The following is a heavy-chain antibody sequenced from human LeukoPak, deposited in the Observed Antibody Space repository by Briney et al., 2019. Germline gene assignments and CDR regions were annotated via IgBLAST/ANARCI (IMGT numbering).Heavy chain of an antibody. CDR2: ISYDGSNK. J-gene: IGHJ4*02. D-gene: IGHD3-22*01. CDR3: ARGHELTMIAYIDY. V-gene: IGHV3-30-3*01. Sequence: HPGGSLRLSCAASGFTFSSYAMHWVRQAPGKGLEWVAVISYDGSNKYYADSVKGRFTISRDNSKNTLYLQMNSLRAEDTAVYYCARGHELTMIAYIDYWGQGTLVTVSS. CDR1: GFTFSSYA.